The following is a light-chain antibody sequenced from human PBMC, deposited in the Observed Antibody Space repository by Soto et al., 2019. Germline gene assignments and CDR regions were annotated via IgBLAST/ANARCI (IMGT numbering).Light chain of an antibody. Sequence: MLMTQSTLSLPLTPGEPASISCRSSQSLLHSNGYNYLDWYLQKPGQSPQLLIYLGSNRASGVPDRFSGSGSGTDFTLKISRVEAEDVGVYYCMQALQTPITFGQGTRLEIK. V-gene: IGKV2-28*01. CDR1: QSLLHSNGYNY. CDR2: LGS. J-gene: IGKJ5*01. CDR3: MQALQTPIT.